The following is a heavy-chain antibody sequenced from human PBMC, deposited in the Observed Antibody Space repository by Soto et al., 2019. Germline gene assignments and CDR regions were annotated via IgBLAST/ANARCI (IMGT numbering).Heavy chain of an antibody. D-gene: IGHD3-3*01. CDR2: INHSGST. CDR1: AGSFSGYY. V-gene: IGHV4-34*01. J-gene: IGHJ6*03. Sequence: PSETLSLTCAVYAGSFSGYYWSWLRQPPEKGLERIGEINHSGSTNYNPSLKSRVTISVDTSKNQFSLKLSPVTAADTAVYYCARVYYDFWSGPIYYMDVWGKGTTVTVSS. CDR3: ARVYYDFWSGPIYYMDV.